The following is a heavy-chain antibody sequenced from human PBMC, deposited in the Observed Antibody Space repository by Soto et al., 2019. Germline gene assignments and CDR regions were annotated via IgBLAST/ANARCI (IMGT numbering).Heavy chain of an antibody. CDR3: ARDGGFILLAYSSGRTFDY. CDR1: GYTFTSYG. D-gene: IGHD6-19*01. Sequence: GASVKVSCKASGYTFTSYGISWVRQAPGQGLEWMGWISAYNGNTNYAQKLQGRVTMTTDTSTSTAYMELRSLRSDDTAVYYCARDGGFILLAYSSGRTFDYWGQGTLVTVSS. J-gene: IGHJ4*02. CDR2: ISAYNGNT. V-gene: IGHV1-18*01.